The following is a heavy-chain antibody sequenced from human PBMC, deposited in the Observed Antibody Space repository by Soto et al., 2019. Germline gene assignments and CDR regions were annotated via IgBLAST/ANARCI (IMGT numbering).Heavy chain of an antibody. J-gene: IGHJ3*02. CDR2: ISGSGGST. V-gene: IGHV3-23*01. CDR1: GFTFSSYA. Sequence: EVQLLESGGGLVQPGGSLRLSCAASGFTFSSYAMSWVRQAPGKGLEWVSAISGSGGSTYYADSVKGRFTISRDNSKNTLYLQMNSLRAEDTAVYYCAKDQRARGLSVDAFDIWGQGTMVTVSS. D-gene: IGHD2-2*01. CDR3: AKDQRARGLSVDAFDI.